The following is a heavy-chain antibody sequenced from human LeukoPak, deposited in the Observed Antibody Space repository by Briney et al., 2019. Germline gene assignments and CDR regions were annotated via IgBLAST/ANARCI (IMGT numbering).Heavy chain of an antibody. D-gene: IGHD1-1*01. V-gene: IGHV4-4*02. CDR2: TYHSGST. J-gene: IGHJ5*02. CDR1: GGSISSSNW. CDR3: ARIAGTTGNWFDP. Sequence: PSGTLSLTCAVSGGSISSSNWWSWVRQPPGKGLEWIGETYHSGSTNYNPSLRSRVTISVDKSKNQFSLKLSSVTAADTAVYYCARIAGTTGNWFDPWGQGTLVTVSS.